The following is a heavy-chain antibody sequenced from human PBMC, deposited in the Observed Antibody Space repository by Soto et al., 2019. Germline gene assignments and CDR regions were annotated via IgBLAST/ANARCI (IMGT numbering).Heavy chain of an antibody. CDR3: AREVDCYSQFDD. D-gene: IGHD2-21*01. J-gene: IGHJ4*02. CDR2: IYHGGST. Sequence: QVQLRESGSGLVKPLQTLSLTCSVSGASVTRDGNCWTWIRQPPGKGLEFVASIYHGGSTFYNPSLRSRVTISLDRSKNQFSLKLTSVTAADTAVYYCAREVDCYSQFDDWGQGTLVTVSS. CDR1: GASVTRDGNC. V-gene: IGHV4-30-2*01.